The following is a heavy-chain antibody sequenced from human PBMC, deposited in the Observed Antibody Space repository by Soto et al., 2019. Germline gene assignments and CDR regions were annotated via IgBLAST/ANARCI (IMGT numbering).Heavy chain of an antibody. CDR3: ARDRLSLTTSLVFDF. J-gene: IGHJ4*02. Sequence: QVHLVQSGAEVKRPGASVRVSCKASGYSFTNYGFSWLRQAPGQGLEWMGWINPYNGKTDYPQKSKGRFTMTADISTTTAYMELRRLNSDDSAGYYCARDRLSLTTSLVFDFWGQGTLVTVSS. CDR2: INPYNGKT. D-gene: IGHD4-4*01. CDR1: GYSFTNYG. V-gene: IGHV1-18*01.